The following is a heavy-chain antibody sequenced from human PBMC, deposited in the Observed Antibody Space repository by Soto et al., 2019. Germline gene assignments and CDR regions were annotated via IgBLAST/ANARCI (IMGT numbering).Heavy chain of an antibody. CDR2: ISYDGSNK. CDR3: ARELERLLGY. D-gene: IGHD3-10*01. J-gene: IGHJ4*02. CDR1: GFTFSSYA. V-gene: IGHV3-30-3*01. Sequence: QVQPVESGGGVVQPGRSLRLSCAASGFTFSSYAMHWVRQAPGKGLEWVAVISYDGSNKYYADSVKGRFTISRDNSKNTLYLQMNNLRAEDTAVYYCARELERLLGYWGQGTLVTVSS.